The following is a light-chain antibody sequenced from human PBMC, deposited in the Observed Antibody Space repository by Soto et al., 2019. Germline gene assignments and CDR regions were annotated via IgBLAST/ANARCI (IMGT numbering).Light chain of an antibody. CDR1: QGISNY. CDR2: VAS. V-gene: IGKV1-27*01. CDR3: QNYNSAPWT. J-gene: IGKJ1*01. Sequence: DIQMTQSPSSLSASVGDRVTITCRASQGISNYLAWYQQQPGKVPKLLIYVASTLQSGVPSRFSGSGSGTDFTLTISSLQPEDVATYYCQNYNSAPWTFGQGTNVEIK.